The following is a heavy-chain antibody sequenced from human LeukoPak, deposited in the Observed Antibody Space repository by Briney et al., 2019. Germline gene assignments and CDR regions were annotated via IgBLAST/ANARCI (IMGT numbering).Heavy chain of an antibody. CDR2: IKSKTDGGTT. V-gene: IGHV3-15*01. CDR1: GFTFSNAW. D-gene: IGHD3/OR15-3a*01. Sequence: GGSLRLSCGASGFTFSNAWMSWVRQAPGKGLEWVGRIKSKTDGGTTDYAAPVKGRFTISRDDSKNSLYLQMNSLRAEDTAVYYCARDRIIGPFDYWGQGTLVTVSS. J-gene: IGHJ4*02. CDR3: ARDRIIGPFDY.